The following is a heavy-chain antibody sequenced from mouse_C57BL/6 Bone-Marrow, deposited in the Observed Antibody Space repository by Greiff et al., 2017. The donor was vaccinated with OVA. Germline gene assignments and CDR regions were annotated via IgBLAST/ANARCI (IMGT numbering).Heavy chain of an antibody. J-gene: IGHJ2*01. CDR3: ARVTLYYFDY. CDR2: IYPSDSDT. D-gene: IGHD2-12*01. CDR1: GYTFTSYW. V-gene: IGHV1-61*01. Sequence: QVQLQQPGAELVRPGPSVKLSCKASGYTFTSYWMDWVKQRPGQGLEWIGYIYPSDSDTNYNQKFKDKATLTVDKSSSTAYMQLSSLTSEDSAVYYCARVTLYYFDYWGQGTTLTVSS.